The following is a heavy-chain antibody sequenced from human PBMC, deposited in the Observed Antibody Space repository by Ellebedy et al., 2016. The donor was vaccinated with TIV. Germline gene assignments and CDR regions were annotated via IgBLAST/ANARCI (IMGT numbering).Heavy chain of an antibody. CDR1: GFTFSSYG. CDR3: ARVSGSGSYGTIWFDP. CDR2: IWYDGSNK. J-gene: IGHJ5*02. D-gene: IGHD1-26*01. Sequence: GESLKISCAASGFTFSSYGMHWVRQAPGKGLEWVAVIWYDGSNKYYADSVKGRFTISRDNSKNTLYLQMNSLRAEDTAVYYCARVSGSGSYGTIWFDPWGQGTLVTVSS. V-gene: IGHV3-33*01.